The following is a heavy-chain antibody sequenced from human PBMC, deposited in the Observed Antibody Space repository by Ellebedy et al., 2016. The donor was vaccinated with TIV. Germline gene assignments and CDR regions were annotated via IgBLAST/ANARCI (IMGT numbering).Heavy chain of an antibody. CDR1: GFTFSSYA. CDR2: IYGGGNT. J-gene: IGHJ6*04. CDR3: ARARGWYGSDGMDV. V-gene: IGHV3-53*01. D-gene: IGHD6-19*01. Sequence: GESLKISCEASGFTFSSYAMSWVRRAPGQGLGWVSVIYGGGNTDYAEHVEGRFTISRDNSKNTVYLQMNSLRAEDTAVYYCARARGWYGSDGMDVWGEGTTVTVSS.